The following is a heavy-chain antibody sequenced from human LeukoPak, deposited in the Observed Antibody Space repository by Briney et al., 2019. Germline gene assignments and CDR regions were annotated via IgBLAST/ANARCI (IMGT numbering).Heavy chain of an antibody. V-gene: IGHV4-59*01. J-gene: IGHJ5*02. CDR1: GGSISSYY. Sequence: KPSETLSLTCTVSGGSISSYYWSWIRQPPGKGLEWIGYIYYSGSTNYNPSLKSRVTISVDTSKNQFSLKLSSVTAADTAVYYCARRGYSYGYSYRFHDPWFDPWGQGTLVTVSS. CDR3: ARRGYSYGYSYRFHDPWFDP. D-gene: IGHD5-18*01. CDR2: IYYSGST.